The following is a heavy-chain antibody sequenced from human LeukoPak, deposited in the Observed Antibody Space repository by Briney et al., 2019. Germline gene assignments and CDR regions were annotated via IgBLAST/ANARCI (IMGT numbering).Heavy chain of an antibody. V-gene: IGHV3-7*01. CDR3: ATPLYFDFWSGYYVPDY. J-gene: IGHJ4*02. D-gene: IGHD3-3*01. CDR2: IKQDGSVK. CDR1: GFTFSSDW. Sequence: PGGSLRLSCAASGFTFSSDWMSWVRQAPGKGLESVSNIKQDGSVKYSVDSVMGRFTISRDNAKNSLYLKMKSLRAEDTAVYQCATPLYFDFWSGYYVPDYWGQGTLVTVSS.